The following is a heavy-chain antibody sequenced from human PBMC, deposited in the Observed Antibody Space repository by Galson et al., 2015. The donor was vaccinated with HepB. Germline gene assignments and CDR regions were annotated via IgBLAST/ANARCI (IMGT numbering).Heavy chain of an antibody. CDR1: GYWFSRYW. J-gene: IGHJ4*02. D-gene: IGHD3-10*01. V-gene: IGHV5-51*01. CDR3: ASRHSYFRSGTWYNVADY. CDR2: IFPDDSDT. Sequence: QSGAEVKQPGESLKISCKGSGYWFSRYWIAWVRQMPGKGLEWMGIIFPDDSDTRYSPSFRGRVTISADKSISTAYLQWSSLRASDTAMYYCASRHSYFRSGTWYNVADYWGQGTLVSVSS.